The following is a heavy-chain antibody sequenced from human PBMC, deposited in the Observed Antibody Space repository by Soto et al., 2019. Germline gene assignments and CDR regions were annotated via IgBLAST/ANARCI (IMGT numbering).Heavy chain of an antibody. V-gene: IGHV4-59*02. D-gene: IGHD3-10*01. J-gene: IGHJ4*02. Sequence: SETLSLTCTVSGVPVTGYYWSWIRQPPGKGLEWIGYVYYGGSTNFNPSLKSRVTMSVDTSRNQFSLKLSSVSAADTAVYYCARVGFHGSGSLGYFXFWSQGTMVTVSS. CDR2: VYYGGST. CDR3: ARVGFHGSGSLGYFXF. CDR1: GVPVTGYY.